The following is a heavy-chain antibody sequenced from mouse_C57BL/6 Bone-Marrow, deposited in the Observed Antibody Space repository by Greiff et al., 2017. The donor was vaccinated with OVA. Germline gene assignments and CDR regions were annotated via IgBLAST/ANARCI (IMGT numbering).Heavy chain of an antibody. CDR1: GFTFSDFY. J-gene: IGHJ1*03. CDR2: SRNKANDYTT. V-gene: IGHV7-1*01. D-gene: IGHD1-1*01. Sequence: EVQVVESGGGLVQSGRSLRLSCATSGFTFSDFYMEWVRQAPGKGLEWIAASRNKANDYTTEYSASVKGRFIVSRDTAQSILYLQMNALRAEDTAMYCCARDHGSWYFDVWGTGTTVTVSS. CDR3: ARDHGSWYFDV.